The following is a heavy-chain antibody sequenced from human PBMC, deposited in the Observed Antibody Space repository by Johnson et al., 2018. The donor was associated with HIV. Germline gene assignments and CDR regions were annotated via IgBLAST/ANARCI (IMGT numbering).Heavy chain of an antibody. CDR1: GFTFSSYG. CDR2: ISGSGGIT. CDR3: AKDSRRMGGLDACDI. J-gene: IGHJ3*02. V-gene: IGHV3-23*04. Sequence: VQLVESGGGVVQPGRSLRLSCAASGFTFSSYGMHWVRQAPGKGLEWVSTISGSGGITYYADSVKGRFTIPRDNSKNTLYLQMNSLRAEDTAVYYCAKDSRRMGGLDACDIWGQGTMVTVSS. D-gene: IGHD1-26*01.